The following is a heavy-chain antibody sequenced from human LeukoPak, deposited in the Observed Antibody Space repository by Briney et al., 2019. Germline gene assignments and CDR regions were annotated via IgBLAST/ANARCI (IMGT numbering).Heavy chain of an antibody. CDR1: GGSFSGYY. CDR2: INHSGST. Sequence: PSETLSLTCAVYGGSFSGYYWSWIRQPPGKGLEWIGEINHSGSTNYIPSLKSRVTISVDTSKNQFSLKLSSVTAADTAVYYCAREEYYYDSSGYSDAFDIWGQGTMVTVSS. V-gene: IGHV4-34*01. D-gene: IGHD3-22*01. J-gene: IGHJ3*02. CDR3: AREEYYYDSSGYSDAFDI.